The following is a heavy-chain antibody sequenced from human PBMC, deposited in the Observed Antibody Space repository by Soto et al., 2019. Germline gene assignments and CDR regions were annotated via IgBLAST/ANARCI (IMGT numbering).Heavy chain of an antibody. CDR1: GFTFSSYS. CDR3: ARGLYYYDSSGYWGQ. Sequence: EVQLVESGGGLVQPGGSLRLSCAASGFTFSSYSMNWVRQAPGKGLEWVSYISSSSSTIYYADSVKGRFTISRDNAKNSLYLQMNSLRDEDTAVYYCARGLYYYDSSGYWGQWGQGTLVTVSP. V-gene: IGHV3-48*02. D-gene: IGHD3-22*01. CDR2: ISSSSSTI. J-gene: IGHJ4*02.